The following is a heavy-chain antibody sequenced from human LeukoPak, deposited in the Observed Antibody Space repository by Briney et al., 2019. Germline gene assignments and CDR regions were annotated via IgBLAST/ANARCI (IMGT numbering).Heavy chain of an antibody. D-gene: IGHD3-3*01. CDR3: ARGGASIFGVVIDY. V-gene: IGHV4-4*07. Sequence: SETLPLTCTVSGGSISSYYWSWIRQPAGKGLEWIGRIYTSGSTNYNPSLKSRVTMSVDTSKNQFSLKLSSVTAADTAVYYCARGGASIFGVVIDYWGQGTLVTVSS. J-gene: IGHJ4*02. CDR2: IYTSGST. CDR1: GGSISSYY.